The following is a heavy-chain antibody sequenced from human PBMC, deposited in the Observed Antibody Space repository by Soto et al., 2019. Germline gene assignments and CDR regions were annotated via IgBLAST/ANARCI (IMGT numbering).Heavy chain of an antibody. V-gene: IGHV3-9*01. CDR2: ISWNSGSI. Sequence: PGGSLRLSCAASGFTFDDYAMHWVRQAPGKGLEWVSGISWNSGSIGYADSVKGRFTISRDNAKNSLYLQMNSLRAEDTALYYCAKDFYYDSSGYYQHWGQGTLVTVSS. CDR1: GFTFDDYA. J-gene: IGHJ4*02. CDR3: AKDFYYDSSGYYQH. D-gene: IGHD3-22*01.